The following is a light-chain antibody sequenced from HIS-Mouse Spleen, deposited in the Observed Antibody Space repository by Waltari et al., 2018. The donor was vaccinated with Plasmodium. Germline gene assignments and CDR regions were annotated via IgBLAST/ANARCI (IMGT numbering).Light chain of an antibody. CDR2: EDS. V-gene: IGLV3-10*01. J-gene: IGLJ3*02. CDR1: ALPKKY. CDR3: YSTDSSGNHGV. Sequence: SYELTQPPSVSVSPGQTARIPCSGAALPKKYAYWYQQKAGQAPVLVISEDSKRPSGIPQRFSGASSGTMATLTIRGAQVGDEADYYCYSTDSSGNHGVFGGGTKLTVL.